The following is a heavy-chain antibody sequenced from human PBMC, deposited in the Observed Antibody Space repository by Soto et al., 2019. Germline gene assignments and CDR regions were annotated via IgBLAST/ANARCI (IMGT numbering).Heavy chain of an antibody. CDR3: AKREPIEMAKFY. D-gene: IGHD5-12*01. J-gene: IGHJ4*02. V-gene: IGHV3-23*01. CDR1: GFTFSSYS. CDR2: ISGSGGST. Sequence: LRLSCAASGFTFSSYSMSWVRQAPGKGLEWVSAISGSGGSTYYADSVKGRFTISRDNSKNTLYLQMNSLRAEDTAVYYCAKREPIEMAKFYWGQGTLVTVSS.